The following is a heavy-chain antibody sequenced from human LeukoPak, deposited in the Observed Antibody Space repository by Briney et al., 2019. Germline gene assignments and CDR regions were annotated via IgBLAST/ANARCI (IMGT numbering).Heavy chain of an antibody. J-gene: IGHJ4*02. CDR1: GFTFSSYS. V-gene: IGHV3-21*01. CDR2: ISSSSSYI. CDR3: ARDRPSDFWSGYYYY. D-gene: IGHD3-3*01. Sequence: GGSLRLSCAASGFTFSSYSMNWVRQAPGKGLEWVSSISSSSSYIYYADSVKGRFTISRDNAKNSLYLQMNSLRVEDTAVYYCARDRPSDFWSGYYYYWGQGTLVTVSS.